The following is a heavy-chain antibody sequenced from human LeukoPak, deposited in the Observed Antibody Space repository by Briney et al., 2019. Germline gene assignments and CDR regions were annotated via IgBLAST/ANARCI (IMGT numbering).Heavy chain of an antibody. V-gene: IGHV1-2*06. D-gene: IGHD6-13*01. CDR1: GYTFTGYY. CDR3: ARVENTAAAVLFDY. CDR2: INPSSGGT. J-gene: IGHJ4*02. Sequence: ASVKVSCKASGYTFTGYYMHWLRQAPGQGLEWMGRINPSSGGTNYAQKFQGRVTITRDTSISTAYMELSRLRSDDTAVYYCARVENTAAAVLFDYWGQGTLVTVSS.